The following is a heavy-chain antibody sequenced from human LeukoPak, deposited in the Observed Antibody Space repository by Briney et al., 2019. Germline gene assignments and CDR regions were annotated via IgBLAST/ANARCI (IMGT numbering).Heavy chain of an antibody. CDR3: ARIAPTAMVF. D-gene: IGHD5-18*01. J-gene: IGHJ4*02. CDR1: GFTFSSYS. V-gene: IGHV3-21*01. Sequence: GGSLRLSCAASGFTFSSYSMNWVRQAPGKGLEWVSSISSSSSYIYYADSVKGRFTISRDNAKNSLYLQMNSLRAEDTTVYYCARIAPTAMVFWGQGTLVTVSS. CDR2: ISSSSSYI.